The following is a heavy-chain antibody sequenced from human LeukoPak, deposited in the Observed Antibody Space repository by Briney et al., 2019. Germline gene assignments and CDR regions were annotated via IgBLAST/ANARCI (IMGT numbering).Heavy chain of an antibody. CDR1: GFTFSSYA. V-gene: IGHV3-23*01. D-gene: IGHD6-19*01. Sequence: GGSLRLSCAASGFTFSSYAMSWVRQAPGKGLEWVSAISGSGGSTYCADSVKGRFTISRDNSKNTLYLQMNSLRAEDTAVYYCVSALVAGTTHWGQGTLVTVSS. CDR3: VSALVAGTTH. J-gene: IGHJ4*02. CDR2: ISGSGGST.